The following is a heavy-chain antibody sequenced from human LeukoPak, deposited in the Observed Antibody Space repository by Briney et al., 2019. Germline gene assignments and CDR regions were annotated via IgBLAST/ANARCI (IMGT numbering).Heavy chain of an antibody. D-gene: IGHD6-19*01. Sequence: ASVKVSCKASGYTFTGYYMHWVRQAPGQGLEWMGWINPKSGGTNYAQKFQGRVTMTRDTSISTAYMELSGLRSDDTAVYYCARHYTSGWYSDWGQGTLVTASS. V-gene: IGHV1-2*02. CDR3: ARHYTSGWYSD. CDR1: GYTFTGYY. J-gene: IGHJ4*02. CDR2: INPKSGGT.